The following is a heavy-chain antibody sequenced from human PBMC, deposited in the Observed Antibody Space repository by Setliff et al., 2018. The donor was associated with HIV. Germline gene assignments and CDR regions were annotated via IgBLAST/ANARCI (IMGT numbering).Heavy chain of an antibody. Sequence: PGGSLRLSCAASGFTFNNYAMSWVRQAPGKGLEWVSDISGSGGRTYYADSVKGRFTISRDNSKNTLYLQMNSLRAEDTAVYYCAIPPNGGYSGYDSGYWGQGTLVTVSS. J-gene: IGHJ4*02. CDR3: AIPPNGGYSGYDSGY. CDR1: GFTFNNYA. D-gene: IGHD5-12*01. CDR2: ISGSGGRT. V-gene: IGHV3-23*01.